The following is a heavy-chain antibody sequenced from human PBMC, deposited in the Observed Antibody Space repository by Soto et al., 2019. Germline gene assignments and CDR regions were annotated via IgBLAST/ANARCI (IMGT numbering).Heavy chain of an antibody. V-gene: IGHV3-48*01. J-gene: IGHJ2*01. Sequence: EVPLVESGGGLVQPGGSLGPSCAAPGFSLSSYAMDWFRRAPGQGLEGVSYISLSSGNKHYADSVRGRFTVSRDNAKNSLYLQMNSLRAEDTAVYYCARDPSRGSEWARYLDLWGRGTLVTVSS. CDR1: GFSLSSYA. CDR3: ARDPSRGSEWARYLDL. D-gene: IGHD1-26*01. CDR2: ISLSSGNK.